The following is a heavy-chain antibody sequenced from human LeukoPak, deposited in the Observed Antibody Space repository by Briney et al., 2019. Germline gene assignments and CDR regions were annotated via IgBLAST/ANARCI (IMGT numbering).Heavy chain of an antibody. Sequence: ASVKVSCKASGYTFTGYYMHWARQAPGQGREWMGWINPNSGGTNYAQKFQGRVTMTRDTSSSTAYMELSRLRSDDTAVYYCARDPRRYYYDSSGYYYNWFAPWGQGTLVTVSS. D-gene: IGHD3-22*01. CDR3: ARDPRRYYYDSSGYYYNWFAP. CDR2: INPNSGGT. V-gene: IGHV1-2*02. CDR1: GYTFTGYY. J-gene: IGHJ5*02.